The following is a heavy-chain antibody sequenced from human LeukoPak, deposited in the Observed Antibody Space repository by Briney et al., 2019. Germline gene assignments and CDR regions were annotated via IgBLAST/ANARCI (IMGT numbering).Heavy chain of an antibody. J-gene: IGHJ6*03. CDR2: INPNSGGT. D-gene: IGHD3-10*01. CDR3: ARHMVPYYYYMDV. V-gene: IGHV1-2*02. Sequence: ASVKVSCKASGYTFTSYYMHWVRQAPGQGLEWMGWINPNSGGTNYAQKFQGRVTMTRDTSISTAYMELSRLRSDDTAVYYCARHMVPYYYYMDVWGKGTTVTISS. CDR1: GYTFTSYY.